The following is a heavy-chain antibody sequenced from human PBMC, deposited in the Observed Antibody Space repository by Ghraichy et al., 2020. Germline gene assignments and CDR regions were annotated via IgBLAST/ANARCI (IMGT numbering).Heavy chain of an antibody. D-gene: IGHD1-26*01. V-gene: IGHV3-53*01. CDR1: GFTVNSNY. J-gene: IGHJ4*02. CDR3: ARAFVGDVDY. CDR2: IYSGGST. Sequence: GGSLRLSCAASGFTVNSNYMSWVRQAPGKGLEWVSAIYSGGSTNYADSVKGRFTISRDNSKNTLYLQMNSLRAEDTAVYYCARAFVGDVDYWGQGTLVTVSS.